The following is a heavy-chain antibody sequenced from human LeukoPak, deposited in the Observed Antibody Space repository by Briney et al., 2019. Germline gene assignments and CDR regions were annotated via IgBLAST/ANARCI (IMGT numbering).Heavy chain of an antibody. V-gene: IGHV3-48*04. J-gene: IGHJ3*02. CDR1: GFSFSSHS. CDR3: AREGWGLSVADAFDI. CDR2: ISGGGTNI. D-gene: IGHD1-26*01. Sequence: GGSLRLSCAASGFSFSSHSMNWVRQAPGKGLEWVSYISGGGTNIYLADSVKGRFTISRENAKNSLYLQMNSLRAEDTAVYYCAREGWGLSVADAFDIWGQGTMVTVSS.